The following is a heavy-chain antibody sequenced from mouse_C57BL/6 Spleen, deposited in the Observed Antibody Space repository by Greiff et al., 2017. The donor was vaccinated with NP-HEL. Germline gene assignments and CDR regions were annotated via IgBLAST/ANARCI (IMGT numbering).Heavy chain of an antibody. CDR2: IYPGDGDT. V-gene: IGHV1-82*01. CDR1: GYEFSSSW. Sequence: QVQLQQSGSELVKPGASVKISCKASGYEFSSSWMNWVKQRPGKGLEWIGRIYPGDGDTNYNGKFKGKATLTADKSSSTAYMQLSSLTSEDSAVYFCARSYYGSSLDYWGQGTTLTVSS. CDR3: ARSYYGSSLDY. D-gene: IGHD1-1*01. J-gene: IGHJ2*01.